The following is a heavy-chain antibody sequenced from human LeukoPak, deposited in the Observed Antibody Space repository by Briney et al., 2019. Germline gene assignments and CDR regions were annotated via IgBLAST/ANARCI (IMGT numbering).Heavy chain of an antibody. V-gene: IGHV3-30*18. CDR3: AKDADYSNTNCYREFRY. Sequence: GGSLRLSCAASGFTFSTYAMHWVRQAPGQGLEWVAVISHDGTNKYYADSVQGRFTISRDNSKNTLYLQMNSLRAEDTAVYYCAKDADYSNTNCYREFRYWGQGTLVTVSS. CDR1: GFTFSTYA. CDR2: ISHDGTNK. J-gene: IGHJ4*02. D-gene: IGHD2-2*01.